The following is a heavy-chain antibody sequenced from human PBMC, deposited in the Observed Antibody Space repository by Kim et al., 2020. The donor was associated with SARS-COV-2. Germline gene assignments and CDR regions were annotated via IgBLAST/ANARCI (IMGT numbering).Heavy chain of an antibody. V-gene: IGHV3-9*01. Sequence: IGYADSVKGRFTISRDNAKNSLYLQMNSLRAEDTALYYCAKDKGSGWFDYWGQGTLVTVSS. CDR2: I. D-gene: IGHD6-19*01. CDR3: AKDKGSGWFDY. J-gene: IGHJ4*02.